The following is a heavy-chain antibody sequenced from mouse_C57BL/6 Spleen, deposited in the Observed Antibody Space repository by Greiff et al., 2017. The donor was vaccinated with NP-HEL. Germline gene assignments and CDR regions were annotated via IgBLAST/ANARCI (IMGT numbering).Heavy chain of an antibody. CDR2: IDPENGDT. Sequence: EVQLQQSGAELVRPGASVKLSCTASGFNIKDDYMHWVKQRPEQGLEWIGWIDPENGDTEYASKFQGKATITADTSSNTAYLQLSSLTSEDTAVYYCTTPYSNYPCAYWGQGTLVTVAA. D-gene: IGHD2-5*01. V-gene: IGHV14-4*01. J-gene: IGHJ3*01. CDR1: GFNIKDDY. CDR3: TTPYSNYPCAY.